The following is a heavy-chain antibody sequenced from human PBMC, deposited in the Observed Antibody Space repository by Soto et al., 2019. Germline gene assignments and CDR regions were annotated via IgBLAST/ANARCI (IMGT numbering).Heavy chain of an antibody. V-gene: IGHV3-53*01. D-gene: IGHD5-12*01. CDR2: IYPGDTT. Sequence: GGSLRLSCAASGFTFSSYGIHWVRQAPGKGLEWVSVIYPGDTTFYADSVKGRFTISRDNSKNTLYLQMNSLRAEDTAVYYCHGYGYWGRGTLVTVSS. J-gene: IGHJ4*02. CDR3: HGYGY. CDR1: GFTFSSYG.